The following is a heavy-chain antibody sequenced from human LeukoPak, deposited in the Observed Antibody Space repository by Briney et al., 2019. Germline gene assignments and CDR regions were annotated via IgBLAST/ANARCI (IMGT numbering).Heavy chain of an antibody. D-gene: IGHD3-22*01. Sequence: GESLVISCQGSGYIFTSYWISWVRQLPGKGLEWVGRIAPSDSYTNYSPSFRGHVTISADNSISTAYLQWSSLKASDTAMYYCARHLGLGDTTAYYDYWGQGTLVTVSS. CDR2: IAPSDSYT. CDR1: GYIFTSYW. J-gene: IGHJ4*02. CDR3: ARHLGLGDTTAYYDY. V-gene: IGHV5-10-1*01.